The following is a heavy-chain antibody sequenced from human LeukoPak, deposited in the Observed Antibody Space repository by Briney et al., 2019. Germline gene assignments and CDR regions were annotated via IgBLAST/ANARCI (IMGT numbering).Heavy chain of an antibody. J-gene: IGHJ4*02. Sequence: GGSLRLSCAASGFTFSTFAMIWVRQPPGKGLEWVSSIFPSGGEIHYADSVRGRFTISRDNSKSTLSLQMNSLRAEGTAVYYCARIKAYDYDYYFDYWGQGTLVTVSS. CDR3: ARIKAYDYDYYFDY. V-gene: IGHV3-23*01. D-gene: IGHD3-16*01. CDR2: IFPSGGEI. CDR1: GFTFSTFA.